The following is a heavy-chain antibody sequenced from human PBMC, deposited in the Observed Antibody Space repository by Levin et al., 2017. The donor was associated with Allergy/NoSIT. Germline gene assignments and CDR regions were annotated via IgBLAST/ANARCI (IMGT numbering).Heavy chain of an antibody. J-gene: IGHJ5*02. CDR1: GGSISSYY. D-gene: IGHD2-2*01. CDR3: ARDRGVVPAAIEFNWFDP. Sequence: SQTLSLTCTVSGGSISSYYWSWIRQPAGKGLEWIGRIYTSGSTNYNPSLKSRVTMSVDTSKNQFSLKLSSVTAADTAVYYCARDRGVVPAAIEFNWFDPWGQGTLVTVSS. V-gene: IGHV4-4*07. CDR2: IYTSGST.